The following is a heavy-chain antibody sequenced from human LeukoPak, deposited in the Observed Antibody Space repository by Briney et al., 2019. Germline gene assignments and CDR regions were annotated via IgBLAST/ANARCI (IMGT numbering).Heavy chain of an antibody. CDR1: GFTLSSYS. CDR2: ISSSSSTI. Sequence: GGSLRLSCAASGFTLSSYSMNWVRQAPGKGLEWVSSISSSSSTIYYADSVKGRFTISRDNAKNSLYLQMNSLRAEDTAVYYCARDPHLPLFASELGAFDIWGQGTMVTVSS. D-gene: IGHD2-21*01. J-gene: IGHJ3*02. CDR3: ARDPHLPLFASELGAFDI. V-gene: IGHV3-48*01.